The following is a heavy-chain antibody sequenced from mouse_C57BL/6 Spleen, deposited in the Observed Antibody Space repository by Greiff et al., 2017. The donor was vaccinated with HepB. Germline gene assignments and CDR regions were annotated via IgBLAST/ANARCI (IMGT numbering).Heavy chain of an antibody. CDR3: ARSYGNGDYAMDY. CDR2: IYPRSGNT. CDR1: GYTFTSYG. Sequence: VQLQQAGAELARPGASVKLSCKASGYTFTSYGISWVKQRTGQGLEWIGEIYPRSGNTYYNEKFKGKATLTADKSSSTAYMELRSLTSEDSAVYFCARSYGNGDYAMDYWGQGTSVTVSS. J-gene: IGHJ4*01. D-gene: IGHD2-1*01. V-gene: IGHV1-81*01.